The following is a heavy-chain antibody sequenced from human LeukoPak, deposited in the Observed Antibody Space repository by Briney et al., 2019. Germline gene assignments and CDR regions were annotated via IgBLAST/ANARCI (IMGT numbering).Heavy chain of an antibody. CDR1: GYTFTGYY. CDR3: ARVWTAVAGITYFDY. CDR2: INPNSSGT. D-gene: IGHD6-19*01. V-gene: IGHV1-2*02. Sequence: ASVKVSCKASGYTFTGYYMHWVRQAPGQGLEWMGWINPNSSGTNYAQKFQGRVTMTRDTSISTAYMELSRLRSDDTAVYYCARVWTAVAGITYFDYWGQGTLVTVSS. J-gene: IGHJ4*02.